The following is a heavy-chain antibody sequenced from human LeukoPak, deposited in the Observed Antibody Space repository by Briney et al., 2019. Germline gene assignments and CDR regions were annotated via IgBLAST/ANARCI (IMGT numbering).Heavy chain of an antibody. CDR2: INHSGST. D-gene: IGHD3-16*02. CDR3: ARHPQNYDYVWGSYRVLNWFDP. J-gene: IGHJ5*02. CDR1: GGSFSGYY. Sequence: SETLSLACAVYGGSFSGYYWSWIRQPPGKGLEWIGEINHSGSTNYNPSLKSRVTISVDTSKNQFSLKLSSVTAADTAVYYCARHPQNYDYVWGSYRVLNWFDPWGQGTLVTVSS. V-gene: IGHV4-34*01.